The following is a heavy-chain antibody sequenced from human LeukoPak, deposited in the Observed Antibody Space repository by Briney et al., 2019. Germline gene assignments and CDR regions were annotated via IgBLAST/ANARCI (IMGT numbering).Heavy chain of an antibody. D-gene: IGHD3-10*01. V-gene: IGHV3-21*03. J-gene: IGHJ6*02. CDR1: GFTFSSYT. CDR3: TTDLYYGFPWGYGMDV. Sequence: GGSLRLSCAASGFTFSSYTLNWVRQTPGKGLEWVSSITGSSDIYYADSVKGRFIISRDNAKNSLYLQMNSLKAEDTAVYYCTTDLYYGFPWGYGMDVWGQGTTVTVSS. CDR2: ITGSSDI.